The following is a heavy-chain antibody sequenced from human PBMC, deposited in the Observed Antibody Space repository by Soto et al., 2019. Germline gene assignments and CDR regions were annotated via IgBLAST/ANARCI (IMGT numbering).Heavy chain of an antibody. Sequence: QLQLQESGPGLVKPSETLSLTCTVSGGSISSSSYYWGWIRQPPGKGLEWIGSIYYSGSTYYNPSLKSRVTISVDTSKNQFSLKLSSVTAADTAVYYCARHPGVYDSSGYSRITKFSYWGQGTLVTVSS. J-gene: IGHJ4*02. V-gene: IGHV4-39*01. CDR3: ARHPGVYDSSGYSRITKFSY. CDR2: IYYSGST. D-gene: IGHD3-22*01. CDR1: GGSISSSSYY.